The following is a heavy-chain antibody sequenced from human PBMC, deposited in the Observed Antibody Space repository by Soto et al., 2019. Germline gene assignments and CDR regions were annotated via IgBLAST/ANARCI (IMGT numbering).Heavy chain of an antibody. Sequence: SGPTLVNPTQTLTLTCTFSGFSLSTSGVGVGWIRQPPGKALEWLALIYWDDDKRYSPSLKSRLTITKDTSKNQVVLTMTNMDPVDTATYYFAHRYSSSWYPGPYNWFDPWGQGTLVTVAS. CDR2: IYWDDDK. V-gene: IGHV2-5*02. CDR1: GFSLSTSGVG. CDR3: AHRYSSSWYPGPYNWFDP. J-gene: IGHJ5*02. D-gene: IGHD6-13*01.